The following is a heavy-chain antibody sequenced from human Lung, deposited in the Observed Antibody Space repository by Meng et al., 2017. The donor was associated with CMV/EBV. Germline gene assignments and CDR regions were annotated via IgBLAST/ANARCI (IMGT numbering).Heavy chain of an antibody. V-gene: IGHV4-4*03. J-gene: IGHJ1*01. CDR2: IPHRGSS. Sequence: VPLRESGPALVTPPGTLALTFAVSGDSITNHNWWAWVRQPPGKGLEWIGEIPHRGSSAYNPSLKSRVSMSIDKSKNQFSLKLTSVTAADTAVYHCLRRSGGSVWGQGTLVTVSS. CDR1: GDSITNHNW. CDR3: LRRSGGSV. D-gene: IGHD3-10*01.